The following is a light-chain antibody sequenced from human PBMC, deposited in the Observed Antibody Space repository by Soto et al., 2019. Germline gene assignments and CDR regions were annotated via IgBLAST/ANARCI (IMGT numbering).Light chain of an antibody. CDR2: EAS. CDR1: QGIRSS. Sequence: AIQLTQSPSSLSASVGDRVTITCRASQGIRSSLAWFQQKAGNPPKVLIYEASVLETGVSSRFSGSGSGTDFTLSISSLQPEDFATYYCQQFNSYPWTFGQGTKVDI. J-gene: IGKJ1*01. V-gene: IGKV1-13*02. CDR3: QQFNSYPWT.